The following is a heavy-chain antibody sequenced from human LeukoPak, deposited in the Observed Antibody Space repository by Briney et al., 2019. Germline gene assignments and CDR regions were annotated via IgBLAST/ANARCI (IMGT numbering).Heavy chain of an antibody. Sequence: ASVKVSCKASVYTFINYAMNCVRQGPGQGLEWMGGSNTNTGNPTYAQGFTGRFVFSLDTSVSMAYLQISSLKAEDTAVYYCARGNYYDSRGLNAFDIWGQGTMITVSS. J-gene: IGHJ3*02. CDR2: SNTNTGNP. D-gene: IGHD3-22*01. V-gene: IGHV7-4-1*04. CDR3: ARGNYYDSRGLNAFDI. CDR1: VYTFINYA.